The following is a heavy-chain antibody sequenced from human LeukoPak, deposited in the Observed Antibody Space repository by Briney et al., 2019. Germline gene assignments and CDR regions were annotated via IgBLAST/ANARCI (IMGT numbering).Heavy chain of an antibody. CDR2: ISAYNGNT. J-gene: IGHJ1*01. D-gene: IGHD6-6*01. CDR1: GYTFTSYG. CDR3: ATTSLYSSSSGAAEYFQH. Sequence: ASXXVSCKDSGYTFTSYGISWGRQGPGEGGEWMGWISAYNGNTNYAQKLQGRVTITTDTSTRTDYMEMRSLRSDDTAVYYCATTSLYSSSSGAAEYFQHWGQGTLVTVSS. V-gene: IGHV1-18*01.